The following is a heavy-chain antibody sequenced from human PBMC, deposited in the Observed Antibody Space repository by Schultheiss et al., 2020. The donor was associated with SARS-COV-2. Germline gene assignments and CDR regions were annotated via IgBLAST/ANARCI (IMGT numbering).Heavy chain of an antibody. CDR1: GYTFTSYG. D-gene: IGHD3-3*01. CDR3: VRGGETIFGVVTILRY. J-gene: IGHJ4*02. Sequence: GGSLRLSCKASGYTFTSYGISWVRQAPGQGLEWMGGIIPIFGTANYAQKFQGRVTITADESTSTAYMELSSLRSDDTAVYYCVRGGETIFGVVTILRYWGQGTLVTVSS. CDR2: IIPIFGTA. V-gene: IGHV1-69*01.